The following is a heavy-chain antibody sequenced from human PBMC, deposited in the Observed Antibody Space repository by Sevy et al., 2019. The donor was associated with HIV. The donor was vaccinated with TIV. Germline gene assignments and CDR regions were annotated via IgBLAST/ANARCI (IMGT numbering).Heavy chain of an antibody. J-gene: IGHJ4*02. D-gene: IGHD3-10*01. CDR1: GYTFASEG. Sequence: ASVKVSGKASGYTFASEGISWVRQAPGQGLEWMGWIGAYNGNGNSAQKLQGRVTMTTDTSTSTAYMELSSLRSDDTAIYYCARVPTYYYGSATYFESWGQGTLVTVSS. V-gene: IGHV1-18*01. CDR2: IGAYNGNG. CDR3: ARVPTYYYGSATYFES.